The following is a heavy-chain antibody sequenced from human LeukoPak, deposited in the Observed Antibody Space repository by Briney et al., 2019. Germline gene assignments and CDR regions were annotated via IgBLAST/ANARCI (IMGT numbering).Heavy chain of an antibody. CDR2: IYWDDEK. CDR3: AHRRGGDFDY. CDR1: GFSLSSSSGVA. Sequence: SGPTLVNPTQTLTLTCAFSGFSLSSSSGVAVGWIRQPPGKALEWLALIYWDDEKHYSPVLSSRLTITKDTSKNQVVLTMTNMDPVDTATYYCAHRRGGDFDYWGQGTLVSVSS. D-gene: IGHD3-3*01. V-gene: IGHV2-5*02. J-gene: IGHJ4*02.